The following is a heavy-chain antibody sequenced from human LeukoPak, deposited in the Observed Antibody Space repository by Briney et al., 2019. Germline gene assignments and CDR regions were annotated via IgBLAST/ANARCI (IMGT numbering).Heavy chain of an antibody. D-gene: IGHD6-19*01. CDR1: GFTFSAYA. CDR2: IYIDGNT. V-gene: IGHV3-66*01. Sequence: GGSLRLSCEASGFTFSAYAMTWVRQAPGKGLEWVSVIYIDGNTYYADSVKGRFTISRDNSENTLYLQMNSLRAEDTAVYYCARDRGSGWYDYWGQGTLVTVSS. J-gene: IGHJ4*02. CDR3: ARDRGSGWYDY.